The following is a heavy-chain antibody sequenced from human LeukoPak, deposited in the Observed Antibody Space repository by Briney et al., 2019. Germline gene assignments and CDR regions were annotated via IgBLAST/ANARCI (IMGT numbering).Heavy chain of an antibody. Sequence: GGSLRLSCVASGFTFSGHWMSWVRQAPGKGLEWVANINQDGSEKQYVDSVKGRFTISRDNAKNSLYLQMNSLRAEDTAVYYCARHLYDFWSGYLNWFDPWGQGTLVTVSS. D-gene: IGHD3-3*01. CDR1: GFTFSGHW. CDR2: INQDGSEK. J-gene: IGHJ5*02. V-gene: IGHV3-7*01. CDR3: ARHLYDFWSGYLNWFDP.